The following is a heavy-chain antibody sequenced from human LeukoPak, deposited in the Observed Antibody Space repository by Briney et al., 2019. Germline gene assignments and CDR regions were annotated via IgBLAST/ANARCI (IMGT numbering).Heavy chain of an antibody. Sequence: SETLSLTCAVSGVSISSSNWWHWVRQPPGKGLEWIGEINHSGSTNYNPSLKSRVTISVDTSKNQFSLKLSSVTAADTAVYYCARLGGWYRYYFDYWGQGTLVTVSS. J-gene: IGHJ4*02. CDR2: INHSGST. CDR1: GVSISSSNW. V-gene: IGHV4-4*02. D-gene: IGHD6-19*01. CDR3: ARLGGWYRYYFDY.